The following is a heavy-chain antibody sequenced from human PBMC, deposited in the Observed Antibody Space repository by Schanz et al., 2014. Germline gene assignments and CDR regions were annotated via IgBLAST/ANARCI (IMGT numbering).Heavy chain of an antibody. CDR3: ARAGQDFEYSSLSPIWYFDL. D-gene: IGHD6-6*01. Sequence: QVQVIQSGPEVKKPGASVKVSCKASGYTFTNHSLHWVRQAPGQGLEWMGRISPSSGGTNYAQNFQGRVTMTRDTSISTAYMELSRLRSDDTAVYYCARAGQDFEYSSLSPIWYFDLWGRGTLVTVSS. V-gene: IGHV1-2*06. CDR1: GYTFTNHS. CDR2: ISPSSGGT. J-gene: IGHJ2*01.